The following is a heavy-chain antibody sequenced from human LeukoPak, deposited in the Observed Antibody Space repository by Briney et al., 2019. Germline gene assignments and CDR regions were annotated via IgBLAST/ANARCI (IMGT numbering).Heavy chain of an antibody. D-gene: IGHD4-23*01. CDR2: TYYRSKWYN. J-gene: IGHJ4*02. CDR1: GDSVSSNSTS. CDR3: AREDDYGGNSDAYSFDY. Sequence: QSQTLSLTCAISGDSVSSNSTSWNWIRQSPSRGLEWLGRTYYRSKWYNAYAVSVKRRITINPDTSKNQFSLQLKSVTPEDTAVYYCAREDDYGGNSDAYSFDYWGQGTLVTVSS. V-gene: IGHV6-1*01.